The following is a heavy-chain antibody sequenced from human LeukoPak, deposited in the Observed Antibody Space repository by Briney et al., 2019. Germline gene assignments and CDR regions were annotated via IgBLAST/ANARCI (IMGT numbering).Heavy chain of an antibody. V-gene: IGHV4-34*01. CDR1: GGSFSGYY. J-gene: IGHJ5*02. CDR3: AATRPQDYYDSSGYLNWFDP. Sequence: SETLSLTCAVYGGSFSGYYWSWIRQPPGKGLEWIGEINRSGSTNYNPSLKSRVTISVDTSKNQFSLKLSSVTAADTAVYYCAATRPQDYYDSSGYLNWFDPWGQGTLVTVSS. D-gene: IGHD3-22*01. CDR2: INRSGST.